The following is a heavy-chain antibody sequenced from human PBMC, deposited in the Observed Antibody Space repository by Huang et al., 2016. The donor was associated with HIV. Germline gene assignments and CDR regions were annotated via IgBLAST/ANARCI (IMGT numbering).Heavy chain of an antibody. CDR2: IKKDESEK. CDR1: TFTLGAYW. J-gene: IGHJ6*02. CDR3: ATKTAGMDI. V-gene: IGHV3-7*01. Sequence: VESGGRSVQPGGSIKLSWVGSTFTLGAYWMSWVRQLPGKGMEWGANIKKDESEKYDVDSVKGRFNISRDNARKVLFLEMDDLRVEDTAIYFCATKTAGMDIWGQGTTVTVSS. D-gene: IGHD1-7*01.